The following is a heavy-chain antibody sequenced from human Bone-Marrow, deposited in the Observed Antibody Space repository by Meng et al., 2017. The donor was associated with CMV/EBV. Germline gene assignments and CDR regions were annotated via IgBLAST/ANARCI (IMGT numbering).Heavy chain of an antibody. CDR1: GGSNSSSSYY. Sequence: SETRSLTCTVAGGSNSSSSYYWGWIREPPGKGLEWIGSIYYSGSTYYNPSLKSRVTISVDTSKNQFSLKLSSVTAADTAVYYCARKKDLDRDAFDIWGQGTMVTVSS. J-gene: IGHJ3*02. V-gene: IGHV4-39*07. D-gene: IGHD1-1*01. CDR2: IYYSGST. CDR3: ARKKDLDRDAFDI.